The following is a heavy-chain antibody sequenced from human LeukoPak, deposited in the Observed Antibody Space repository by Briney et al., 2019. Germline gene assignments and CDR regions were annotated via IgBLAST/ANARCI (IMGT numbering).Heavy chain of an antibody. Sequence: GASVKVSCKASGYTFNAYSIHWVRQAPGQRLEWMGWINAGNGNTKYSQKFQGRVTITRDTSASTAYMELSSLRSEDTAVYYCARGGRGNDYWGQGTLVTVSS. V-gene: IGHV1-3*01. CDR2: INAGNGNT. CDR1: GYTFNAYS. CDR3: ARGGRGNDY. J-gene: IGHJ4*02. D-gene: IGHD3-16*01.